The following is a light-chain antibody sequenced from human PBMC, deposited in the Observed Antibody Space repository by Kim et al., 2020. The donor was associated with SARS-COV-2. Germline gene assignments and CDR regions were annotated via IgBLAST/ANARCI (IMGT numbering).Light chain of an antibody. CDR3: QQYNNLPLT. CDR2: DAS. J-gene: IGKJ4*01. CDR1: QDISNY. Sequence: DIQMTQSQSSLSASVGDRVTITCQASQDISNYLNWYQQKPGKAPKLLIYDASNLETGVPSRFSGSGSGTDFTFTISSLQPEDIATYYCQQYNNLPLTFGRGTKLEI. V-gene: IGKV1-33*01.